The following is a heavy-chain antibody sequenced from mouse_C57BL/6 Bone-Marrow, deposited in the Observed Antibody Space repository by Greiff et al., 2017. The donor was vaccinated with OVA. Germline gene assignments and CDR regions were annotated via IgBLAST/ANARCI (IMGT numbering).Heavy chain of an antibody. CDR2: IDPSDSYP. J-gene: IGHJ4*01. Sequence: QVQLKQPGAELVMPGASVKLSCKASGYTFTSYWMHWVKQRPGQGLEWIGEIDPSDSYPNYNPKFQGKSTLTVDKSSSTAYMQLSSLTSEDSAVDYCARRGRSGIYDGYYLFWYAIDYWGQGTAVTVSS. D-gene: IGHD2-3*01. V-gene: IGHV1-69*01. CDR1: GYTFTSYW. CDR3: ARRGRSGIYDGYYLFWYAIDY.